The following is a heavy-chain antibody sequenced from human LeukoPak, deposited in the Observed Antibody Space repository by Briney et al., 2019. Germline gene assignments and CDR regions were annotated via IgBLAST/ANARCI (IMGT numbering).Heavy chain of an antibody. CDR2: IYPGDSNT. CDR3: ARLPGGYYYYYYMDV. J-gene: IGHJ6*03. V-gene: IGHV5-51*01. D-gene: IGHD3-16*01. Sequence: GESLKISSKASGYTFTNYWIGWVRQLPGKGLEWIGTIYPGDSNTSYSPSFQGQVTISADKSISTAYLQWSSLKASDTAMCYCARLPGGYYYYYYMDVWGKGTTVTVSS. CDR1: GYTFTNYW.